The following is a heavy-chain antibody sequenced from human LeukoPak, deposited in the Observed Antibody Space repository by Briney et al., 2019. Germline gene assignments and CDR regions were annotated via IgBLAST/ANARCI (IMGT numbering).Heavy chain of an antibody. CDR3: ARANNSSWHN. D-gene: IGHD6-13*01. J-gene: IGHJ4*02. V-gene: IGHV3-48*03. CDR1: GFAFSSYN. Sequence: GGSLRLSCAASGFAFSSYNMNWVRQAPGKGLEWISYIGSSGSPTHYADSVGGRFTVSRDNAKNSLFLQMNSLRVEDTAVYYCARANNSSWHNWGQGTLVTVSS. CDR2: IGSSGSPT.